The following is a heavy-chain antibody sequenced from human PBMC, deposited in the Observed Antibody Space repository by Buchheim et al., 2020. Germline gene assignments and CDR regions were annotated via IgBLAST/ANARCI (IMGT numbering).Heavy chain of an antibody. CDR2: FNRGSGII. J-gene: IGHJ4*02. D-gene: IGHD2-8*02. CDR3: TRDFAWSFDY. Sequence: EVQLVESGGGLVQPGGSLRLSCVASGVYIGSYSWNWVRQAPGKGLEWISYFNRGSGIINYAGSVKGRFTVSTDNAKNSLYLQMNGLRDDDTAVYYCTRDFAWSFDYWGQGAL. V-gene: IGHV3-48*02. CDR1: GVYIGSYS.